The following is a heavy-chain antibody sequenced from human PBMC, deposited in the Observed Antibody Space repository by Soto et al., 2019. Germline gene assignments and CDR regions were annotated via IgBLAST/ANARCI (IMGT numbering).Heavy chain of an antibody. V-gene: IGHV5-10-1*01. J-gene: IGHJ5*02. CDR3: ARVGRYSSSWYWFDP. CDR1: GYSFTNSW. D-gene: IGHD6-13*01. CDR2: IDPSDSYT. Sequence: PGESLKISCKASGYSFTNSWISWVRQMPGKGLEWMGRIDPSDSYTNYSPSFQGHVTISADKSISTAYLQWSSLKASDTAMYYCARVGRYSSSWYWFDPWGQGTLVTVSS.